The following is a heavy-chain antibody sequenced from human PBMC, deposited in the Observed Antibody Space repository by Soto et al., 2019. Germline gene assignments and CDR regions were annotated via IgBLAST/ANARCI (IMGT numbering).Heavy chain of an antibody. CDR2: IYHSGST. V-gene: IGHV4-30-2*01. J-gene: IGHJ3*02. D-gene: IGHD3-22*01. CDR1: GGSISSGGYS. CDR3: AHSSGYIDAFDI. Sequence: KTSETLSLTCAVSGGSISSGGYSWSWIRQPPGKGLEWIGYIYHSGSTYYNPSLKSRVTISVDRSKNQFSLKLSSVTAADTAVYYCAHSSGYIDAFDIWGQGTMVTVSS.